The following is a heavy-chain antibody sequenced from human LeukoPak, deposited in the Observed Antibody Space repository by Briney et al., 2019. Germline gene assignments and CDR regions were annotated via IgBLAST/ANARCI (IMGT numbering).Heavy chain of an antibody. D-gene: IGHD3-10*01. V-gene: IGHV4-34*01. Sequence: PSETLSLTCAVYGGSFSGYYWSWIRQPPGKGLEWIGEINHSGSTNYNPSLRSRVTISVDTSKNQFSLKLSSVTAADTAVYYCASTSGVTMVRGVSFDYWGQGTLVTVSS. CDR3: ASTSGVTMVRGVSFDY. J-gene: IGHJ4*02. CDR2: INHSGST. CDR1: GGSFSGYY.